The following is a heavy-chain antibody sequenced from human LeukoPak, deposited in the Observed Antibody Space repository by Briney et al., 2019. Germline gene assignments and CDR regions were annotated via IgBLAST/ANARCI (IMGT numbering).Heavy chain of an antibody. CDR1: GFTFSTYS. CDR2: ISSSGGNT. J-gene: IGHJ4*02. CDR3: AKAALTFGGVIAPGDY. V-gene: IGHV3-23*01. D-gene: IGHD3-16*02. Sequence: GGSLRLSCTASGFTFSTYSMNWARQAPGKGLEWVSSISSSGGNTYYADSVKGRFTISRDNSKNTLYLQMNSLRAEDTAVYYCAKAALTFGGVIAPGDYWGQGTLVTVSS.